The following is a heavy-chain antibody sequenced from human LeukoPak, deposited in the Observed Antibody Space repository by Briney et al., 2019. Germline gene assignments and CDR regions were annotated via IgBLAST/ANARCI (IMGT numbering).Heavy chain of an antibody. V-gene: IGHV5-51*01. CDR1: GYSFTSYW. Sequence: GESLKISCKGSGYSFTSYWIGWVRQVPGKGLEWMGIIYPGDSDPRYSPSFQGQVTISADKSISTAYLQWSSLKASDTAMYYCFQASSSSFDYWGQGTLVTVSS. CDR3: FQASSSSFDY. J-gene: IGHJ4*02. CDR2: IYPGDSDP. D-gene: IGHD6-6*01.